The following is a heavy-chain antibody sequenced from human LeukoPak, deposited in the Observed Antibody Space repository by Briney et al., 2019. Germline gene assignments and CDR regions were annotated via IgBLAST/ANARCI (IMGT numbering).Heavy chain of an antibody. V-gene: IGHV4-34*01. CDR2: INHSGST. J-gene: IGHJ5*02. CDR1: GGSFSGYY. D-gene: IGHD6-6*01. Sequence: SETLSLTCAVYGGSFSGYYWSWIRQPPGKGLEWIGEINHSGSTNYNPFLKSRVTISVDTSKNQFSLKLSSVTAADTAVYYCARGRIAARLWGPWFDPWGQGTLVTVSS. CDR3: ARGRIAARLWGPWFDP.